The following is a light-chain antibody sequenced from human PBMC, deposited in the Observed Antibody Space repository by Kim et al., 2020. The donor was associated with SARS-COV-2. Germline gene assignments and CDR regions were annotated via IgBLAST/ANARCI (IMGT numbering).Light chain of an antibody. CDR3: QQYSSSPGT. CDR1: QSVSSNY. J-gene: IGKJ1*01. Sequence: SPGERATLACRPSQSVSSNYLAWYQQKPGQAPRLLIDGASSRATGIPDRFSGSGSGTDFTLTITRLEPEDFAVYYCQQYSSSPGTFGQGTKVDIK. CDR2: GAS. V-gene: IGKV3-20*01.